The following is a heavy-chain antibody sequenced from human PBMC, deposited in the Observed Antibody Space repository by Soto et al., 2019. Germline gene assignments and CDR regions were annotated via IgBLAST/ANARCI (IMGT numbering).Heavy chain of an antibody. Sequence: LSLTCSVSGGSISSIDYFWSWIRQPPGKGLEWIGFIYHTGTTYYNPSLRSRVTISIDTSKRQFSMKLNSVTAADTAVYYCARVMAAMQNWLDSWGQGSLVNVSS. CDR1: GGSISSIDYF. CDR2: IYHTGTT. J-gene: IGHJ5*01. D-gene: IGHD2-2*01. V-gene: IGHV4-30-4*01. CDR3: ARVMAAMQNWLDS.